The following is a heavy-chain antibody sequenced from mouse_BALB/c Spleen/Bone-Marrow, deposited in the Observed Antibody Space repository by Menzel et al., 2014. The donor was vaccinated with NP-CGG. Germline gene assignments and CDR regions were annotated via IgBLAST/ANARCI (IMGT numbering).Heavy chain of an antibody. CDR1: GFSVISYG. CDR3: ARNDYGNPHYAMDY. V-gene: IGHV2-4*02. CDR2: IWSGGST. J-gene: IGHJ4*01. Sequence: VKLMESGPGLVQPSQSLFITCTVSGFSVISYGVHWVRQPPGKGLEWLGVIWSGGSTDYNAAFISRLSLSKDNSKSQVFVKMNSLQADDTAIYYCARNDYGNPHYAMDYWGQGTSVTVSS. D-gene: IGHD2-1*01.